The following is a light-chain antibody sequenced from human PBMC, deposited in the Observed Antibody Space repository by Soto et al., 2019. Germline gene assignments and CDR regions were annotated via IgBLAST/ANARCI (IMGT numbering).Light chain of an antibody. CDR3: SSYTTTTRL. CDR1: SSDIGSNNY. CDR2: EVS. J-gene: IGLJ3*02. V-gene: IGLV2-14*01. Sequence: QSALTQPASVSGSPGQSITISCTGTSSDIGSNNYVSWFQQRPGKAPTLIIYEVSNRPSGVSTHFSGSKSGNTDSLTISGLLPEDDAEYYCSSYTTTTRLFGGGTKLTVL.